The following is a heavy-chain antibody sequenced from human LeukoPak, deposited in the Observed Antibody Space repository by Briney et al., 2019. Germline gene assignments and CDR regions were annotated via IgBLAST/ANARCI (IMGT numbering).Heavy chain of an antibody. D-gene: IGHD2-21*02. J-gene: IGHJ4*02. Sequence: PGGSLRISCAASGFSFNAYAMSWVRQAPGKGLEWVSGISETGRTTSYTDSVKGRFTISRDNSKNTLHLQMNRLGAEDTALYCCAKDHDNTDYYYYFDSWGQGTLVTVSS. CDR3: AKDHDNTDYYYYFDS. CDR1: GFSFNAYA. V-gene: IGHV3-23*01. CDR2: ISETGRTT.